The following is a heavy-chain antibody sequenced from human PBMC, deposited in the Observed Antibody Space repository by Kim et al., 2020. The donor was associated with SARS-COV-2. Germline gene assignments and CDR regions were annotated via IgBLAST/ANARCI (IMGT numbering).Heavy chain of an antibody. CDR3: ARLTTTVTTA. Sequence: STFYTPSLKSRVTISVDTAKNQFSLKLSSVTAADTAVYYCARLTTTVTTAWGQGTLVTVSS. J-gene: IGHJ5*02. CDR2: ST. D-gene: IGHD4-17*01. V-gene: IGHV4-39*01.